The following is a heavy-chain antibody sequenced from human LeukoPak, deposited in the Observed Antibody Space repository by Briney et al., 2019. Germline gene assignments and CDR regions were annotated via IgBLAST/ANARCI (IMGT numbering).Heavy chain of an antibody. V-gene: IGHV3-23*01. CDR2: ISGSGGST. Sequence: GGSLRLSCAASGFTFNSYAMNWVRQAPGKGLEWVSAISGSGGSTYYADSVKGRFTISRDNSKNTLYLQMNSLRAEDTAVYYCAKDYSGSYLAPGDYWGQGTLVTVSS. J-gene: IGHJ4*02. CDR3: AKDYSGSYLAPGDY. CDR1: GFTFNSYA. D-gene: IGHD1-26*01.